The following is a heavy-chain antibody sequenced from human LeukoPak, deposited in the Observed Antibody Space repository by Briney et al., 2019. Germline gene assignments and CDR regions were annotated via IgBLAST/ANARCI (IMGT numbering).Heavy chain of an antibody. V-gene: IGHV4-30-2*01. CDR1: GGSISSGGYY. CDR2: IYHSGST. Sequence: PSETLSLTCTVSGGSISSGGYYWSWIRQPPGKGLEWIGYIYHSGSTYYNPSLKSRVTISVDRSKNQFSLKLSSVTAADTAVYYCAITTLTETDAFDIWGQGTMVTVSS. J-gene: IGHJ3*02. D-gene: IGHD1-20*01. CDR3: AITTLTETDAFDI.